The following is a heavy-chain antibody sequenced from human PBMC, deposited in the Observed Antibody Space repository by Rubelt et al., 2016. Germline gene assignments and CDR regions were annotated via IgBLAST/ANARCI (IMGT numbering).Heavy chain of an antibody. CDR2: IGTAGDT. Sequence: SYDMHWVRQATGKGLEWVSAIGTAGDTYYPGSVKGRFTISRENAKNSLYLQMNSLRAGDTAVYYCARDPQADDYGDYPGMDGWGQGTTVTVSS. J-gene: IGHJ6*02. V-gene: IGHV3-13*01. D-gene: IGHD4-17*01. CDR3: ARDPQADDYGDYPGMDG. CDR1: SYD.